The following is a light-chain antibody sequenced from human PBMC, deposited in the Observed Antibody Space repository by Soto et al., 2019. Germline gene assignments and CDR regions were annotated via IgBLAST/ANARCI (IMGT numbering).Light chain of an antibody. CDR1: QNIVYSSNNNNN. V-gene: IGKV4-1*01. J-gene: IGKJ1*01. CDR2: WAS. Sequence: IVMIQSPASLPASLAYRAAIHCSCSQNIVYSSNNNNNFYLDRQQHRQPPALLIYWASAPKSGVPVRFRVSGTGTDFTLTITSLQVEDSEVEVCHQYKNGTSGTFGQGTKVDIK. CDR3: HQYKNGTSGT.